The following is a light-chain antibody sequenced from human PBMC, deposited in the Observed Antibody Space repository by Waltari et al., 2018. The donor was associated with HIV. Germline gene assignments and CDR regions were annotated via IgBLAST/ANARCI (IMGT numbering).Light chain of an antibody. V-gene: IGKV1D-8*01. CDR2: GAS. CDR3: QQYYAFPRT. Sequence: VIWMTQSPALLSASTGDKVNITCRLSQAIDNYLAWYQQRPGKAPNLLIYGASTLQSGVPARVSCSGSWTDFTLTIICLQSEDFAWYYFQQYYAFPRTFGHGTKVEVK. J-gene: IGKJ1*01. CDR1: QAIDNY.